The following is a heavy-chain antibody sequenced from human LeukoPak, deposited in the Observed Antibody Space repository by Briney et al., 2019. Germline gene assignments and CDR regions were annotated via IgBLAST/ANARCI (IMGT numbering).Heavy chain of an antibody. V-gene: IGHV3-11*01. Sequence: PGGSLRLSCGASGFTFSDYYMSWIRQAPGKGLEWVSYISSSGSTIYYADSVKGRFTISRDNAKNSLYLQMNSLRAEDTAVYYCARDSHPRRDYDFWSGYSKSGAFDIWGQGTMVTVSS. J-gene: IGHJ3*02. CDR3: ARDSHPRRDYDFWSGYSKSGAFDI. CDR2: ISSSGSTI. CDR1: GFTFSDYY. D-gene: IGHD3-3*01.